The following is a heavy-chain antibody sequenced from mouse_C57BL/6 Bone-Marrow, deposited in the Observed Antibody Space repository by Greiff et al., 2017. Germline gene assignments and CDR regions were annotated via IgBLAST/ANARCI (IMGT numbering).Heavy chain of an antibody. CDR1: GYTFTNYW. D-gene: IGHD4-1*01. CDR3: ARSLWDLFDY. J-gene: IGHJ2*01. CDR2: IYPGGGYT. V-gene: IGHV1-63*01. Sequence: LVESGAELVRPGTSVKMSCKASGYTFTNYWIGWAKQRPGHGLEWIGDIYPGGGYTNYNEKFKGKATLTADKSSSTAYMQFSSLTSEDSAIYYCARSLWDLFDYWGQGTTLTGSS.